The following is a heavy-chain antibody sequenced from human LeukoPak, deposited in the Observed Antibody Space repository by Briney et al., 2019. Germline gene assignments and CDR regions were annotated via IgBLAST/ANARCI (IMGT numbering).Heavy chain of an antibody. J-gene: IGHJ5*02. V-gene: IGHV4-61*01. D-gene: IGHD6-13*01. CDR2: IYYSGST. CDR1: GGSVSSGSFY. Sequence: SETLSLTCTVSGGSVSSGSFYWNWIRQPPGKGLEWIGCIYYSGSTSYNPSLKSRVTISVDTSKNQFSLKLSSVTAADTAVYYCAATDIAAAGTWLDPWGQGTLVTVSS. CDR3: AATDIAAAGTWLDP.